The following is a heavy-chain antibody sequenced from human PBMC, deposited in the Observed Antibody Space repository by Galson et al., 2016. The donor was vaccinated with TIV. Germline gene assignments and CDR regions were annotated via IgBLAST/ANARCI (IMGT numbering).Heavy chain of an antibody. Sequence: PALVKPTQTLTLTCTFSGFSLSDSGMCVTWIRQPPGKALEWLARIDWDDDIYYTYRTSLKTRLTISKDTSKNRVVLTLTNVDPVDTATYYCARISGYYDNSSYDILINFDYWGQGTLVTVYS. J-gene: IGHJ4*02. CDR1: GFSLSDSGMC. D-gene: IGHD3-22*01. CDR2: IDWDDDI. CDR3: ARISGYYDNSSYDILINFDY. V-gene: IGHV2-70*11.